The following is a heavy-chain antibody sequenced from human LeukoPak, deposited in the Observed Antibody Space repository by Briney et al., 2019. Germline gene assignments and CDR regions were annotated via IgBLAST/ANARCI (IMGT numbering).Heavy chain of an antibody. D-gene: IGHD2-15*01. V-gene: IGHV3-23*01. Sequence: GGSLRLSCAASGFTFSSYAMSWVRQAPGKGLEWVAAISGSGGSTYYADSVKGRFTISRDNSKNTLYLQMNSLRAEDTAVYYCAKSGYCSGGSCYSHFDYWGQGTLVTVSS. J-gene: IGHJ4*02. CDR3: AKSGYCSGGSCYSHFDY. CDR2: ISGSGGST. CDR1: GFTFSSYA.